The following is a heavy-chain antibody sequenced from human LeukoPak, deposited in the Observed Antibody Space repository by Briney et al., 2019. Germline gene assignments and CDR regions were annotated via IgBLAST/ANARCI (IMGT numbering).Heavy chain of an antibody. CDR2: IYYSGST. CDR3: ARRGVVVVPAAIIGSNNWFDP. V-gene: IGHV4-59*04. J-gene: IGHJ5*02. CDR1: GGPISSYY. Sequence: PSETLSLTCTVSGGPISSYYWSWIRQPPGKGLEWIGYIYYSGSTYYNPSLKSRVTISVDTSKNQFSLKLSSVTAADTAVYYCARRGVVVVPAAIIGSNNWFDPWGQGTLVTVSS. D-gene: IGHD2-2*01.